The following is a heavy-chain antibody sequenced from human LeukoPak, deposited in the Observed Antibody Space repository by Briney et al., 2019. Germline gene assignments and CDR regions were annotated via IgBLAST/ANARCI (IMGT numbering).Heavy chain of an antibody. CDR3: ARQWLPRADAFDI. CDR1: GGSFSGYY. CDR2: INHSGST. J-gene: IGHJ3*02. D-gene: IGHD6-19*01. Sequence: RPSETLSLTCAVYGGSFSGYYWSWIRQPPGKGLEWIGEINHSGSTNYNPSLKSRVTISVDTSKNQFSLKLSSVTAADTAVYYCARQWLPRADAFDIWGQGTMVTVSS. V-gene: IGHV4-34*01.